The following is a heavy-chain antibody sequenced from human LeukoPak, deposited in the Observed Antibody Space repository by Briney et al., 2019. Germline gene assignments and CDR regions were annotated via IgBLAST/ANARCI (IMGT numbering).Heavy chain of an antibody. D-gene: IGHD5-12*01. CDR3: ARHGLGLRPLYDY. V-gene: IGHV4-31*03. Sequence: SETLSLTCTVSGGSISSGGYYWSWIRQHPGKGLEWIGYIYYSGSTYYNPSLKSRVTISVDTSKNQFSLKLSSVTAADTAVYYCARHGLGLRPLYDYWGQGTLVTVSS. J-gene: IGHJ4*02. CDR1: GGSISSGGYY. CDR2: IYYSGST.